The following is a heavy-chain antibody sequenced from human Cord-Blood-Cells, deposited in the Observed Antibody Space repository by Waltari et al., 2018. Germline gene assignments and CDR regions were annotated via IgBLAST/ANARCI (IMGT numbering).Heavy chain of an antibody. D-gene: IGHD1-20*01. CDR1: GYNFTSYD. CDR2: MNPNSGNT. V-gene: IGHV1-8*03. CDR3: ARGNNWNYWYFDL. Sequence: QVQLVQSGAEVKKPGASVQVSCKASGYNFTSYDINWVRQATGQGLEWMGGMNPNSGNTGYAQKFQGRVTITRNTSISTAYMELSSLRSEDTAVYYCARGNNWNYWYFDLWGRGTLVTVSS. J-gene: IGHJ2*01.